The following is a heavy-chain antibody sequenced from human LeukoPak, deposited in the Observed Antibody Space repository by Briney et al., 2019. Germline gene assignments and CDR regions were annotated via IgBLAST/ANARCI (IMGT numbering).Heavy chain of an antibody. CDR2: ISGSGGNT. CDR1: GFTFSSYG. J-gene: IGHJ6*03. V-gene: IGHV3-23*01. D-gene: IGHD3-9*01. Sequence: GGSLRLSCAASGFTFSSYGMSWVRQAPGKGLEWVSSISGSGGNTYYADSVKGRFTISRDNSKNTLYLQMNSLRAEDTAVYYCARELRYFDAYYYYYMDVWGKGTTVTISS. CDR3: ARELRYFDAYYYYYMDV.